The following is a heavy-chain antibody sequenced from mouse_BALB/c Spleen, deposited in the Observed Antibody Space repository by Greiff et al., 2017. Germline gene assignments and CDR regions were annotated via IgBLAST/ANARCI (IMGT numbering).Heavy chain of an antibody. CDR1: GFTFSSYG. CDR2: ISSGGSYT. Sequence: DVKLVESGGDLVKPGGSLKLSCAASGFTFSSYGMSWVRQTPDKRLEWVATISSGGSYTYYPDSVKGRFTISRDNAKNTLYLQMSSLKSEDTAMYYCARHRYDYDEAMDYWGQGTSVTVSS. CDR3: ARHRYDYDEAMDY. V-gene: IGHV5-6*02. J-gene: IGHJ4*01. D-gene: IGHD2-4*01.